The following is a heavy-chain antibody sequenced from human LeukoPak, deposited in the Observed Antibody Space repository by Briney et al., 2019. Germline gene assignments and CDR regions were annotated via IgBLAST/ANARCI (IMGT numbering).Heavy chain of an antibody. CDR2: INHSGST. D-gene: IGHD3-10*01. CDR1: GGSFSGYY. V-gene: IGHV4-34*01. Sequence: PSETLSLTCAVYGGSFSGYYWSWIRQPPGKGLEWIGEINHSGSTNYNPSLKSRVTISVDTSKNQFSLKLSSVTAADTAVYYCARTGGSVLLWFGESQSWFDPWGQGTLVTVSS. CDR3: ARTGGSVLLWFGESQSWFDP. J-gene: IGHJ5*02.